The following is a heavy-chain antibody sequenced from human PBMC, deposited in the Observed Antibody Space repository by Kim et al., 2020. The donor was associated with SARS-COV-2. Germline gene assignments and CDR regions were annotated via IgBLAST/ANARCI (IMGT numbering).Heavy chain of an antibody. CDR3: AKDSSSWKAFDI. D-gene: IGHD6-13*01. V-gene: IGHV3-33*06. Sequence: YYAEPVKGRLTISRDNYKNTLYLQMNSLRAEDTAVYYCAKDSSSWKAFDIWGQGTMVTVSS. J-gene: IGHJ3*02.